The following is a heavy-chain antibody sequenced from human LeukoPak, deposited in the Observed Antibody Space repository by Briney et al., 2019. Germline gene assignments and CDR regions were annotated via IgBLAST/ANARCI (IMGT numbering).Heavy chain of an antibody. Sequence: SETLSLTCTVSGGSISSYYWNWIRQPPGKGLEWIGYIYYSGSTNYNPSLKGRVTISVDTSKNQFSLNLSSVTAADTAVYYCARDWNDSSGYGGFEIWGQGTVVTVSS. CDR2: IYYSGST. D-gene: IGHD3-22*01. V-gene: IGHV4-59*01. J-gene: IGHJ3*02. CDR1: GGSISSYY. CDR3: ARDWNDSSGYGGFEI.